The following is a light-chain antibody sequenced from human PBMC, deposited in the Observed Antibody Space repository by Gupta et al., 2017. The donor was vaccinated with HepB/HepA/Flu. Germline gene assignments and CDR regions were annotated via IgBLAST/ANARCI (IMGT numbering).Light chain of an antibody. CDR2: YDD. V-gene: IGLV1-36*01. J-gene: IGLJ3*02. Sequence: SVLPQPPSVSEAPRQRVTISCSGSSSNIGNNGVNWYQQLPGKAPKLLMYYDDLLPSGVSDRFSGSKSGTSASLAISGLQAEDEADYYCAAWDDKLNGGVFGGGTKLTVL. CDR1: SSNIGNNG. CDR3: AAWDDKLNGGV.